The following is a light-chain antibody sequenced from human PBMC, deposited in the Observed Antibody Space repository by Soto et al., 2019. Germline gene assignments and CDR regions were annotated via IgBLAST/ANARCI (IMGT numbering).Light chain of an antibody. Sequence: EVVLTQSPGTLSLSPGERVTLSCRASQSVSSSYLSWYQQRPGQAPRLLIYGASIRATGIPDRFSGSGSGTDLTLTISRLEPEDYSVYYCQQYDGSAWTFGQGTKVEIK. CDR3: QQYDGSAWT. J-gene: IGKJ1*01. CDR1: QSVSSSY. V-gene: IGKV3-20*01. CDR2: GAS.